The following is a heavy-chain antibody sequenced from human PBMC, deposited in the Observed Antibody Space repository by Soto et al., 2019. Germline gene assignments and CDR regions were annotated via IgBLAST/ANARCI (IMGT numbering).Heavy chain of an antibody. Sequence: RGSLGLGCAFSGITVSIYYMSWVRQAAGKGLEWVSVIYAGTITYYADSVKGRFTIYRDNSKNTLNLEMNSLRVEDTAVYYCARIPYDNSGTIFDYWGQGTMVTVSS. CDR1: GITVSIYY. CDR2: IYAGTIT. CDR3: ARIPYDNSGTIFDY. J-gene: IGHJ4*02. D-gene: IGHD3-22*01. V-gene: IGHV3-53*01.